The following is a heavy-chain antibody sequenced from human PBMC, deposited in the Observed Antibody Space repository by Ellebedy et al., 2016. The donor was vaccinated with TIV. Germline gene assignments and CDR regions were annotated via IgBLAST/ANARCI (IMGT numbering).Heavy chain of an antibody. Sequence: GESLKISCAAAGFTFSTYAIHWVRQAPGKGLEWVAVISYDGRNKWYADSVKGRFNIARDNAQNSLYLQMNSLRAEDTAVDYCARVVFYYDSGAYYNWFDPWGQGTLVTVSS. CDR1: GFTFSTYA. CDR3: ARVVFYYDSGAYYNWFDP. V-gene: IGHV3-30*07. D-gene: IGHD3-22*01. J-gene: IGHJ5*02. CDR2: ISYDGRNK.